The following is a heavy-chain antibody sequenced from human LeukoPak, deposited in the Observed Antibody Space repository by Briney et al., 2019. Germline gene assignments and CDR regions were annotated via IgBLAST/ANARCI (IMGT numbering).Heavy chain of an antibody. CDR1: GYTFTGYY. J-gene: IGHJ6*04. V-gene: IGHV1-2*02. CDR3: ARSGSGIAAAGTLEP. CDR2: INPNSGGT. D-gene: IGHD6-13*01. Sequence: ASVKVSCKASGYTFTGYYMHWVRQAPGQGLEWMGWINPNSGGTNYAQKFQGRVTTTRDTSISTAYMELSRLRSDDTAVYYCARSGSGIAAAGTLEPWGKGTTVTVSS.